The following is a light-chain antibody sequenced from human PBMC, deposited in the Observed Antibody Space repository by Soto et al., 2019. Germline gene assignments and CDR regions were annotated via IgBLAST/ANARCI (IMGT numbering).Light chain of an antibody. CDR3: LQDYNYPWP. CDR2: AAS. CDR1: QGIRND. V-gene: IGKV1-6*01. J-gene: IGKJ1*01. Sequence: AIQITQSPSSLSASVGDRVTITCRASQGIRNDLGWYQQRPGKAPKLLIYAASSLQSWVPSRFSGSGAGTDFTLTISRLQTEEVATYYCLQDYNYPWPFGQGTKVEIK.